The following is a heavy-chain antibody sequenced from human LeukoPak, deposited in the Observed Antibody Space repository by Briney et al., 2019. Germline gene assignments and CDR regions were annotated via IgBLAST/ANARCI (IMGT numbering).Heavy chain of an antibody. CDR1: GGSISSYY. J-gene: IGHJ4*02. Sequence: SETLSLTCTVSGGSISSYYWSWIRQPPGKGLEWIGYIYYSGSTNYNPSLKSRVTISVDTSKNQFSLKLSSVTAADTAVYYCERGGSGSYLLWGQGTLVTVSS. CDR3: ERGGSGSYLL. CDR2: IYYSGST. V-gene: IGHV4-59*01. D-gene: IGHD1-26*01.